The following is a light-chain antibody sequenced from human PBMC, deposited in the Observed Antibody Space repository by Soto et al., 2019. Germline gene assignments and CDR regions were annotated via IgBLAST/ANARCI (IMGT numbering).Light chain of an antibody. J-gene: IGKJ1*01. CDR1: QSVSSN. Sequence: EIVMTQSPATVSVSPGERATLSCRASQSVSSNLAWYQQKPGQAPRLLIYGASTRATGIPARFSGSGSGTEFTLTISSLQSEDFAIYYCQHYNNWPPWTFGQETKVDIK. CDR2: GAS. CDR3: QHYNNWPPWT. V-gene: IGKV3-15*01.